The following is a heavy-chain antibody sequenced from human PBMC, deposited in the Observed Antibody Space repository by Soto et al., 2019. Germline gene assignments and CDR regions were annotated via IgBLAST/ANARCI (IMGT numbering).Heavy chain of an antibody. CDR2: IIPIFGTA. J-gene: IGHJ6*02. Sequence: SVKVSCKASGGTFSSYAISWVRQAPGQGLEWMGGIIPIFGTANYAQKFQGRVTITADESTNTAYMELSSLRSEDRAVYYCARATGYSYGDLGYYYCMDVWGQGTTVTVSS. D-gene: IGHD5-18*01. CDR1: GGTFSSYA. CDR3: ARATGYSYGDLGYYYCMDV. V-gene: IGHV1-69*13.